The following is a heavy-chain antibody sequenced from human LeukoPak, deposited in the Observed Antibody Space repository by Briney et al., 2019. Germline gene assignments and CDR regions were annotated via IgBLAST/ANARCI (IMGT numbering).Heavy chain of an antibody. D-gene: IGHD6-13*01. Sequence: PGGSLRLSCAASGFTFSTYWMHWVRQAPGKGLVWVSRINSDGSDTIYADSVKGRFTISRDNAKNTLYLQMNSLRAEDTAVYYCALLAAADSESWGQGTLVTVSS. CDR1: GFTFSTYW. CDR2: INSDGSDT. J-gene: IGHJ5*02. CDR3: ALLAAADSES. V-gene: IGHV3-74*01.